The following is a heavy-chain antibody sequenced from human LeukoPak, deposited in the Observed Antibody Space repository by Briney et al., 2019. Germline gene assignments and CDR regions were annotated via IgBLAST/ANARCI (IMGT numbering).Heavy chain of an antibody. Sequence: SETLSLSCAVSGYPISSGYYWGWIRQPPGKGLEWIGSIYHSGSTYYNPSLKSRVTISVDTSKNQFSLKLTSVTAADTAVYYCARSHYDILTGTQGYWGQGTLVTVSS. CDR2: IYHSGST. J-gene: IGHJ4*02. V-gene: IGHV4-38-2*01. CDR3: ARSHYDILTGTQGY. D-gene: IGHD3-9*01. CDR1: GYPISSGYY.